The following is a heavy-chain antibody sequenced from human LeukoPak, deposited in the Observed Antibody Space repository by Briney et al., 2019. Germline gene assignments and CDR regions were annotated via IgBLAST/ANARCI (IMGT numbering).Heavy chain of an antibody. J-gene: IGHJ6*02. V-gene: IGHV3-66*01. CDR3: AKGTRYYDILTGQSYYYGMDV. CDR2: IYSGGST. CDR1: GFTVSSNY. Sequence: GGSLRLSCAVSGFTVSSNYMTWVRRAPGKGLEWVSIIYSGGSTYYADSVKGRFTISRDNSKSTLYLQVNSLRAEDTAVYYCAKGTRYYDILTGQSYYYGMDVWGQGTTVTVSS. D-gene: IGHD3-9*01.